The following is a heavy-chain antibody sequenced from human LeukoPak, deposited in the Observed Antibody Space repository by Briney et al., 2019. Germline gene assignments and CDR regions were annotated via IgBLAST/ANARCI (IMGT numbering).Heavy chain of an antibody. CDR2: ICYSGST. J-gene: IGHJ4*02. CDR1: GGSISSGGYY. D-gene: IGHD3-22*01. V-gene: IGHV4-31*03. CDR3: AREYYDSSGYHYYFDY. Sequence: SQTLSLTCTVSGGSISSGGYYWSWIRQHPGKGLEWTGYICYSGSTYYNPSLKSRVTISVYTSKNQFSLRLSSVTAADTAVYYCAREYYDSSGYHYYFDYWGQGTLVTVSS.